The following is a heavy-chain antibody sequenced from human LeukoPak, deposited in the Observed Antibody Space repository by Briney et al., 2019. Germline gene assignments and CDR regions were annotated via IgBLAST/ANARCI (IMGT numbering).Heavy chain of an antibody. D-gene: IGHD3-22*01. Sequence: PSETLSLTCVVSDYSISSGYYWGWIRQSPGKGLEWIGSISHGGSTHYNASLKGRVTISLETSKNQFSLNLRSVTAADTAVYYCARHGSSGYRYYYYYYMDVWGKGTTVTVSS. V-gene: IGHV4-38-2*01. J-gene: IGHJ6*03. CDR2: ISHGGST. CDR1: DYSISSGYY. CDR3: ARHGSSGYRYYYYYYMDV.